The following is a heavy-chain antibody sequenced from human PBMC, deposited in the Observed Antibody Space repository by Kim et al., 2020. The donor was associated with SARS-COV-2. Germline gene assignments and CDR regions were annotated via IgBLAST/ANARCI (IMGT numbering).Heavy chain of an antibody. CDR3: ARDASIAAAGNGDDAFDI. CDR2: IYYSGST. D-gene: IGHD6-13*01. J-gene: IGHJ3*02. CDR1: GGSISSYY. V-gene: IGHV4-59*13. Sequence: SETLSLTCTVSGGSISSYYWSWIRQPPGKGLEWIGYIYYSGSTNYNPSLKSRVTISVDTSKNQFSLKLSSVTAADTAVYYCARDASIAAAGNGDDAFDIWGQGTMVTVSS.